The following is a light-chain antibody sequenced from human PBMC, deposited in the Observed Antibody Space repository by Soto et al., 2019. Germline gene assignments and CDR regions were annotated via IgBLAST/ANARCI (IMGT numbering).Light chain of an antibody. V-gene: IGKV1-9*01. CDR1: QDIITY. Sequence: DIQLTQSPSFLSASVVDRVTITCRASQDIITYLAWYQQKPGKAPKLLIFAASTLQNGVPSRFSGSGSGTEFTVTITSLQPEDFATSYFQQSKSYPITFGQGTRLEIK. CDR3: QQSKSYPIT. J-gene: IGKJ5*01. CDR2: AAS.